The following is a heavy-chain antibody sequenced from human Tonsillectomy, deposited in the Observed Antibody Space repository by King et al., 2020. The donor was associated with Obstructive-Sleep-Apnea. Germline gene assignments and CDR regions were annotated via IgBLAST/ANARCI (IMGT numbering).Heavy chain of an antibody. J-gene: IGHJ4*02. CDR2: IYNGETS. Sequence: QLQESGPGLVTPSQTLSLTCTVSGGSIGSGGFYWSWIRQLPGRDLEWIGYIYNGETSYYNPSPGSRVTISADTSKDQFSLKLTSVTAADPAVYYCARDHDRERGIFDYWGQGTLVTVSS. D-gene: IGHD3-10*02. V-gene: IGHV4-31*03. CDR1: GGSIGSGGFY. CDR3: ARDHDRERGIFDY.